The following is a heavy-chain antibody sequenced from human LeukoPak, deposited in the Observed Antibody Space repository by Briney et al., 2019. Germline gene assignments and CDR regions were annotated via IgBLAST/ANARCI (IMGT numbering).Heavy chain of an antibody. CDR2: ISAYNGNT. V-gene: IGHV1-18*01. Sequence: GESLKISCKASGYTFTSYGLSWVRQAPGQGLEWMGWISAYNGNTNYAQKLQGRVTMTTDTSTSTAYMELRSLRSDDTAVYYCARDLLIAAAGTHWFDPWGQGTLVTVSS. J-gene: IGHJ5*02. CDR1: GYTFTSYG. CDR3: ARDLLIAAAGTHWFDP. D-gene: IGHD6-13*01.